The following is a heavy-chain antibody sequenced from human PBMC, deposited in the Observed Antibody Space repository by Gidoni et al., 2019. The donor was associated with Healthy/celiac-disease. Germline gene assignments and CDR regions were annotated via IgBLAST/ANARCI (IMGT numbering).Heavy chain of an antibody. J-gene: IGHJ4*02. CDR2: IYYSGST. D-gene: IGHD3-3*01. CDR1: GGSISSGGYY. CDR3: ARGTIFGVVTLPEDY. V-gene: IGHV4-31*03. Sequence: QVQLQESGPGLVKPSQTLSLTCTVSGGSISSGGYYWSWIRQHPGKGLEWIGYIYYSGSTYYNPSLKSRVTISVDTSKNQFSLKLSSVTAADTAVYYCARGTIFGVVTLPEDYWGQGTLVTVSS.